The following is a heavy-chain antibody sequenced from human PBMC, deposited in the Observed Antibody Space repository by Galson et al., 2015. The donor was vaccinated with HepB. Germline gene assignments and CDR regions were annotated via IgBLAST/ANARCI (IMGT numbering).Heavy chain of an antibody. V-gene: IGHV3-23*01. Sequence: SLRLSCAASGFTFTRYTMGWVRQAPGKGLKWVSSLSVNGDISYYEDSVKGRITISRDNSKKMVYLQMNGLRAEDTAVYYCAKVASLGATPHYFDYLGQGTLVTVSS. J-gene: IGHJ4*02. CDR3: AKVASLGATPHYFDY. CDR2: LSVNGDIS. CDR1: GFTFTRYT. D-gene: IGHD3-16*01.